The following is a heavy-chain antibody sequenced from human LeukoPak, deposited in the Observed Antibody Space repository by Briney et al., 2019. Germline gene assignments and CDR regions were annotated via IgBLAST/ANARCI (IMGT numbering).Heavy chain of an antibody. V-gene: IGHV3-21*01. J-gene: IGHJ4*02. CDR1: GFTFSSYS. CDR3: ARGEEGPLIAAAINY. D-gene: IGHD6-13*01. Sequence: GGSLRLSCAASGFTFSSYSMNWVRQAPGKGLEWVSSISSSSSYIYYADSVKGRFTISTDNAKNSLYLQMNSLRAEDTAVYYCARGEEGPLIAAAINYWGQGTLVTVSS. CDR2: ISSSSSYI.